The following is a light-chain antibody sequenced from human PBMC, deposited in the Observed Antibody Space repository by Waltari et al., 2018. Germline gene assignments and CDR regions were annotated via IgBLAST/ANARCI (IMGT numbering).Light chain of an antibody. Sequence: SYDLTQPPSVSLSPGQTARITCSAHALPKLYSYWYQQKPGQAPVLLIYKDTQRPSGIPERFSGSSSGTTVTLTISGVQAEDEADYYCQSADTNFANHVLFGGGTQLTVL. V-gene: IGLV3-25*03. CDR3: QSADTNFANHVL. CDR1: ALPKLY. J-gene: IGLJ2*01. CDR2: KDT.